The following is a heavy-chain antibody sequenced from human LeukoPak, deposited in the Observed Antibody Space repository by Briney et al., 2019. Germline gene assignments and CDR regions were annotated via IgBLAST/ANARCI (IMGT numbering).Heavy chain of an antibody. CDR2: ISAYIGNT. D-gene: IGHD3-9*01. J-gene: IGHJ5*02. CDR3: ARRDLTGSNWFDP. V-gene: IGHV1-18*04. Sequence: ASVKVSCKASGYTFTSYGISWVRQAPGQGLEWMGWISAYIGNTDYAQKLQGRVAMTTDTSTSTAYMELRSLRPADTAVYYCARRDLTGSNWFDPWGQGTLVTVSS. CDR1: GYTFTSYG.